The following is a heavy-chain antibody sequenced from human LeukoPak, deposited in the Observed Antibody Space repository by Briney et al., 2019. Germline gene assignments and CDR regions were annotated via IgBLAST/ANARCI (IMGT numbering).Heavy chain of an antibody. D-gene: IGHD1-26*01. Sequence: TGGSLRLSCAASGFTFSSYGMHWVRQAPGKGLEWVAVIWFDGSNEYYADSVKGRFTISRDNSNNTLYLQMNSLRAEDTAVYYCARWDSGSYYVLDYWGQGTLVTVSS. CDR1: GFTFSSYG. CDR3: ARWDSGSYYVLDY. CDR2: IWFDGSNE. J-gene: IGHJ4*02. V-gene: IGHV3-33*01.